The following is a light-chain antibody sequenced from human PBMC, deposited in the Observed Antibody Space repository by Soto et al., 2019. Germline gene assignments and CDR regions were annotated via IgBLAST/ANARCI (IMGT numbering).Light chain of an antibody. CDR2: GNS. V-gene: IGLV1-40*01. CDR1: SSNIGAGYD. CDR3: QSYDSSVSKVV. Sequence: QLVLTQPPSVSGAPGQRVTISCTGSSSNIGAGYDVHWYQQLPGTAPKLLIYGNSNRPSGVPDRFSGSKSGTSASRAITGLQAEDEADYYCQSYDSSVSKVVFGGGTKVTVL. J-gene: IGLJ2*01.